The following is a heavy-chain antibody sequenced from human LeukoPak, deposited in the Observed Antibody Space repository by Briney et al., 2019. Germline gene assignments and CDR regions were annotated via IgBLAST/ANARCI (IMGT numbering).Heavy chain of an antibody. CDR1: GFTFNSYT. CDR2: ISDSGNYI. Sequence: GGSLRLSCTASGFTFNSYTCSWVREPPGKGLEWVSSISDSGNYIYLAASVKGRFTISRDDAQNSVYLQMNSLNDDDTAVYYCARSRTSSPYDKNLNFWGQGTLVIVSS. D-gene: IGHD1-14*01. CDR3: ARSRTSSPYDKNLNF. J-gene: IGHJ4*02. V-gene: IGHV3-21*01.